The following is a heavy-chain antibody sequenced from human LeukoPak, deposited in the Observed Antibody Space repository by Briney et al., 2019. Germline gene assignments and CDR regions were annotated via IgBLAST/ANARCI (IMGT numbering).Heavy chain of an antibody. D-gene: IGHD3-3*01. V-gene: IGHV3-23*01. CDR1: GFTFSSYA. J-gene: IGHJ6*02. Sequence: QTGGSLRLSCAASGFTFSSYAMSWVRQAPGKGLEWVSAISGSGGSTYYADSVKGRSTISRDNAKNSLYLQMNSLRAEDTAVYYCARVQDYDFWSGYADYYYYYGMDVWGQGTTVTVSS. CDR3: ARVQDYDFWSGYADYYYYYGMDV. CDR2: ISGSGGST.